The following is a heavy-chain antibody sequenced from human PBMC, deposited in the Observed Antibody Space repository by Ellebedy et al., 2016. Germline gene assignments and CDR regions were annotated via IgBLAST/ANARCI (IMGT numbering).Heavy chain of an antibody. Sequence: ASVKVSXXASGYTFTSYYMHWVRQAPGQGLEWMGWINPNSGGTNYAQKFQGWVTMTRDTSISTAYMELSRLRSDDTAVYYCARPAATRDDAFDIWGQGTMVTVSS. CDR2: INPNSGGT. CDR3: ARPAATRDDAFDI. CDR1: GYTFTSYY. D-gene: IGHD2-15*01. V-gene: IGHV1-2*04. J-gene: IGHJ3*02.